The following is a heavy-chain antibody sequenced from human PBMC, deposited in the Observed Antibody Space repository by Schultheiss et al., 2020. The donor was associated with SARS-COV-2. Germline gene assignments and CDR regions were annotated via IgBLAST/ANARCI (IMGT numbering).Heavy chain of an antibody. V-gene: IGHV1-2*02. J-gene: IGHJ6*02. Sequence: ASVKVSCKASGYTFTGYYMHWVRQAPGQGLEWMGWINPNSGGTNYAQKFQGRVTMTRDTSISTAYMELSRLRSDDTAVYYCARDSGVVVVAATPYGMDVWGQGTTVTVSS. CDR3: ARDSGVVVVAATPYGMDV. D-gene: IGHD2-15*01. CDR1: GYTFTGYY. CDR2: INPNSGGT.